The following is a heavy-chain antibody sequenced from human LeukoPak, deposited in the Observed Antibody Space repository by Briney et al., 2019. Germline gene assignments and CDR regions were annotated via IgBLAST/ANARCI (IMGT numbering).Heavy chain of an antibody. Sequence: SETLSLTCIVSGASISSGNYYWTWIRQPAGKGLEWIGRLHTTGGTNYNPSFKSRLSISGDTSKNQFSLQLSSVTAADTAVYYCASRNYYGSGSSFDYWGQGTLVTVSS. J-gene: IGHJ4*02. D-gene: IGHD3-10*01. CDR1: GASISSGNYY. CDR3: ASRNYYGSGSSFDY. CDR2: LHTTGGT. V-gene: IGHV4-61*02.